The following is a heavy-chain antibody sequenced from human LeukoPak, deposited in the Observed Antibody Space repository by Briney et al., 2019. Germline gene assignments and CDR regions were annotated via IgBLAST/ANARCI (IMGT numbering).Heavy chain of an antibody. V-gene: IGHV3-74*01. CDR3: ARDPYSSSWFDY. CDR2: INTDGSST. CDR1: GFTFSSYW. D-gene: IGHD6-13*01. J-gene: IGHJ4*02. Sequence: GGSLRLSCAASGFTFSSYWMHWVRQAPGKGLVWVSRINTDGSSTNYADSVKGRFTISRDNAKNTLYLQMNSLRAEDTAVYYCARDPYSSSWFDYWGQGTLVTVSS.